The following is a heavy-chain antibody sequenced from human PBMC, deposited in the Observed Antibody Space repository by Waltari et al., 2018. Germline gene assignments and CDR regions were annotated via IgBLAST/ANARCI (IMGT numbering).Heavy chain of an antibody. J-gene: IGHJ3*02. CDR3: AKDSSSSSWLHPDRGDAFDI. CDR1: GFTFSSYG. Sequence: QVQLVESGGGVVQPGRSLRLSCAASGFTFSSYGMHWVRQAPGKGLEWVAVIWYDGSNKYYADSVKGRFTISRDNSKNTLYLQMNSLRAEDTAVYYCAKDSSSSSWLHPDRGDAFDIWGQGTMVTVSS. V-gene: IGHV3-33*06. D-gene: IGHD6-13*01. CDR2: IWYDGSNK.